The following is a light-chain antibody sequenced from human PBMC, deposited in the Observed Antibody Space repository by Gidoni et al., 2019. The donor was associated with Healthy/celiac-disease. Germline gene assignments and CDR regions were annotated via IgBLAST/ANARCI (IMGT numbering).Light chain of an antibody. J-gene: IGKJ1*01. V-gene: IGKV1-39*01. Sequence: DIQMTQSPSSLSASVGDRVTITCRASQSISSYLNWYQQKPGKAPKLLIYAASSWQSGVPSRFSGSGSGTDFTLTISSLQPEDFATYHCQQSYSTPRTFGQGTKVEIK. CDR1: QSISSY. CDR2: AAS. CDR3: QQSYSTPRT.